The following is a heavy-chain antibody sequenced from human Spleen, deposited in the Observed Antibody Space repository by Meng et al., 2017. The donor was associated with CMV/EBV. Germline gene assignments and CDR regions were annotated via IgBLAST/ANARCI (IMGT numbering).Heavy chain of an antibody. CDR1: TFINCG. Sequence: TFINCGLAWVRQAPGQGREWMGWVSAYNGNTNYAQKFRGRVTMTTDTSTSTAYMDLGSLRSDDTVVYYCARDIGYYFGSGSSYCFDYWGQGTLVTVSS. CDR2: VSAYNGNT. CDR3: ARDIGYYFGSGSSYCFDY. J-gene: IGHJ4*02. V-gene: IGHV1-18*04. D-gene: IGHD3-10*01.